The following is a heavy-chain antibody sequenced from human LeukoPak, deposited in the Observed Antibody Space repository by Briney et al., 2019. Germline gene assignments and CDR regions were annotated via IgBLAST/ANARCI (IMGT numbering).Heavy chain of an antibody. J-gene: IGHJ4*02. V-gene: IGHV4-4*02. Sequence: SETLSLTCAVSGGSISSSNWWSWVRQPPGKGLEWIGEIYHSGSTNHNPSLKSRVTISVDKSKNRFSLKLSSVTAADTAVYYCARRHSSSWFSDYWGQGTLVTVSS. D-gene: IGHD6-13*01. CDR1: GGSISSSNW. CDR3: ARRHSSSWFSDY. CDR2: IYHSGST.